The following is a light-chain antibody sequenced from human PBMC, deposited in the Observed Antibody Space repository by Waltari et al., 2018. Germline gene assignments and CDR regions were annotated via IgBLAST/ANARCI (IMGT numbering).Light chain of an antibody. CDR1: HNILDSSNNKHH. Sequence: DIVMTQSPDSLAVSLGERATINCKSSHNILDSSNNKHHLAWYRQRPGQPPQVVIYWAFSRESGVPDRFTGSGSGTDFTLTISSLQADDVAVYYGQQYYTTPFTFGQGTKLEIK. J-gene: IGKJ2*01. CDR2: WAF. CDR3: QQYYTTPFT. V-gene: IGKV4-1*01.